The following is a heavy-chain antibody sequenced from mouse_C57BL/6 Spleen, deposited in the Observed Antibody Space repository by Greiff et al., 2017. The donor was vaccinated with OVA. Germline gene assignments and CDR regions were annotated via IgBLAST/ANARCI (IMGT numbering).Heavy chain of an antibody. J-gene: IGHJ4*01. V-gene: IGHV1-64*01. D-gene: IGHD1-1*01. CDR3: AMDYGSSYGAMDY. Sequence: VQLQQPGAELVKPGASVKLSCKASGYTFTSYWMHWVKQRPGQGLEWIGMIHPNSGSTNYNEKFKSKATLTVDKSSSTAYMQLSSLTSEDSAVYYCAMDYGSSYGAMDYWGQGTSVTVSS. CDR2: IHPNSGST. CDR1: GYTFTSYW.